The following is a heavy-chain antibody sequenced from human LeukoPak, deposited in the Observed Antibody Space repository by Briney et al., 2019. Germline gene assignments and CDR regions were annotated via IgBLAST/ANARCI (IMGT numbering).Heavy chain of an antibody. CDR2: IYHSGST. Sequence: SETLSLTCTVSGYSISSGYYWGWIRQPPGKGLEWIGSIYHSGSTYYNPSLKSRVTISVDTSKNQFSLKLSSVTAADTAVYYCARGRVRGVTKYYFDYWGQRTLVTVSS. CDR1: GYSISSGYY. V-gene: IGHV4-38-2*02. D-gene: IGHD3-10*01. CDR3: ARGRVRGVTKYYFDY. J-gene: IGHJ4*02.